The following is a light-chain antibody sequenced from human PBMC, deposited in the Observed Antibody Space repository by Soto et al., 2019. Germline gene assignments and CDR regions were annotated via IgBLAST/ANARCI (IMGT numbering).Light chain of an antibody. Sequence: QLVLTQPPSASGTPGQRVTISCSGSSSNIGSNHVYWYQQFPGMAPKLLMYRSDQRPTGVSDRFSGSKSGTSASLAISGLRSDDEADYYCSARDDILSGVVFGGGTKLTVL. V-gene: IGLV1-47*01. J-gene: IGLJ2*01. CDR1: SSNIGSNH. CDR3: SARDDILSGVV. CDR2: RSD.